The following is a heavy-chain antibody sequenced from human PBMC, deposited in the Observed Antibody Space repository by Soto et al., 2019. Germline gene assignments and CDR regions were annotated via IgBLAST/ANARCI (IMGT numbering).Heavy chain of an antibody. CDR3: ARDRDPGQWLTTNYFDS. CDR2: IWYHGSNK. D-gene: IGHD6-19*01. Sequence: QVQLVESGGGVVQPGRSLRLSCAASGFTFSSYGMHWVRQAPGKGLEWVAVIWYHGSNKYYADSVKGRFTISRDNSKNTLYLQMNSLGAEDTAVYYCARDRDPGQWLTTNYFDSWGQGTLVTVSS. V-gene: IGHV3-33*01. J-gene: IGHJ4*02. CDR1: GFTFSSYG.